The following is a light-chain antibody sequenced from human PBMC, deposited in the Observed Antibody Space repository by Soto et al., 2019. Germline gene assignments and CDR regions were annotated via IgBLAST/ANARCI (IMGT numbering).Light chain of an antibody. Sequence: DIQMTQSPSTLSASVGDRVTITCRASQSISRWLAWYQQKPGKAPKLLIYDVSSLESGVPSRFSGTGSGTEFPLTISSLQPDDAATYYCQQCNTFWTFGQGTKVEIK. CDR2: DVS. J-gene: IGKJ1*01. V-gene: IGKV1-5*01. CDR3: QQCNTFWT. CDR1: QSISRW.